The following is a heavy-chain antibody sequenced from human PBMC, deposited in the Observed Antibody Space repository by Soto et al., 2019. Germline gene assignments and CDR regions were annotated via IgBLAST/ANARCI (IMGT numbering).Heavy chain of an antibody. D-gene: IGHD6-6*01. V-gene: IGHV4-59*01. CDR3: ARSIAVPSSHIDH. CDR1: GGSMSGYY. CDR2: VYYTGIT. Sequence: ETLSLSCRVSGGSMSGYYWSWIRQAPGKGLEWIGYVYYTGITNYNPSLQSRVTISVDTSNKQFSLSLRLVTAADTAVYFCARSIAVPSSHIDHWGQGIRVTVSS. J-gene: IGHJ4*02.